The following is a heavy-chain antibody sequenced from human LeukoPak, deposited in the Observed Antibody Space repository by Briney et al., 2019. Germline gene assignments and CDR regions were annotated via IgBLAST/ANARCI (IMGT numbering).Heavy chain of an antibody. CDR3: AKDQDSSGYYLDDY. J-gene: IGHJ4*02. Sequence: PGGSLRLSCAASGFTFSSYGMHWVRQAPGKGLGWVAVIWYDVSNKYYADSVKGRFTISRDNSKNTLYLQMNSLRAEDTAVYYCAKDQDSSGYYLDDYWGQGTLVTVSS. CDR2: IWYDVSNK. D-gene: IGHD3-22*01. CDR1: GFTFSSYG. V-gene: IGHV3-33*06.